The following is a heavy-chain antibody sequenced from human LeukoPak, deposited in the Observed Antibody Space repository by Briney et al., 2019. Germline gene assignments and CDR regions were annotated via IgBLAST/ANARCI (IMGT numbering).Heavy chain of an antibody. CDR2: ISAYNGNT. Sequence: ASVKVSCKASGYTFTSYGISWVRQAPGQGLEWMGWISAYNGNTNYAQKLQGRVTMTTDTFTSTAYMELRSLRSDDPAVYYCARRECSTSCSWFDPWGQGTLVTVSS. CDR3: ARRECSTSCSWFDP. D-gene: IGHD2-2*01. V-gene: IGHV1-18*01. J-gene: IGHJ5*02. CDR1: GYTFTSYG.